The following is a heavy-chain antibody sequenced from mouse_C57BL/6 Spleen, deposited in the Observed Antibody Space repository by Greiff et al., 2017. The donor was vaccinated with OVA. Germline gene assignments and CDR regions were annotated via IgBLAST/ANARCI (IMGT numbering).Heavy chain of an antibody. CDR3: ARTGTYYFDY. D-gene: IGHD4-1*01. Sequence: QVQLKQSGADLARPGASVKMSCKASGYTFTSYTMHWVKQRPGQGLEWIGYINPSSGYTKYNQKFKDKATLTADKSSSTAYMQLSSLTSEDSAVYYCARTGTYYFDYWGQGTTLTVSS. CDR2: INPSSGYT. CDR1: GYTFTSYT. J-gene: IGHJ2*01. V-gene: IGHV1-4*01.